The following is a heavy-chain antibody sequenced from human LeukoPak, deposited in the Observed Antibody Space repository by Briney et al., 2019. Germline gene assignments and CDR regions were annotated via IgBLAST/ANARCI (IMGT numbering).Heavy chain of an antibody. CDR1: GGSIRSYY. D-gene: IGHD2-8*02. CDR2: IYYSGST. CDR3: ARDADTGLGL. J-gene: IGHJ4*02. V-gene: IGHV4-59*01. Sequence: PSETLSLTCTVSGGSIRSYYWSWIRQPPGKGLEWIGHIYYSGSTNYNPSLKSRVTISVDTSKNQFSLKLTSVTAADTAVYYCARDADTGLGLWGQGTLVTVSS.